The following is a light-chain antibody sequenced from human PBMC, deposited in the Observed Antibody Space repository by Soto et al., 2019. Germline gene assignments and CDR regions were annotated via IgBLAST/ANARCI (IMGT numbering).Light chain of an antibody. Sequence: QSVLTQPPSVSGAPGQRVTLPCTGSSSNIGAGYDVHWYQQLPGSAPKLLIYGNINRPSGVPDRFSGSKSGTSASLAITGLQAEDEADYYCQSYDSSLSGSHVVFGGGTKVTVL. CDR1: SSNIGAGYD. V-gene: IGLV1-40*01. CDR3: QSYDSSLSGSHVV. CDR2: GNI. J-gene: IGLJ2*01.